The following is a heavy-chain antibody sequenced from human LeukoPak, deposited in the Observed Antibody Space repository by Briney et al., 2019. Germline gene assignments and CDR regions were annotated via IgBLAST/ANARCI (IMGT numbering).Heavy chain of an antibody. Sequence: PGGSLRLSCAASGFTFSSYAMSWVRQAPGKGLEWVSSISSSSSYIYYADSVKGRFTISRDNAKNSLYLQMNSLRAEDTAVYYCAKDPTDYYDSSGYYYFDYWGQGTLVTVSS. CDR3: AKDPTDYYDSSGYYYFDY. V-gene: IGHV3-21*01. CDR2: ISSSSSYI. J-gene: IGHJ4*02. CDR1: GFTFSSYA. D-gene: IGHD3-22*01.